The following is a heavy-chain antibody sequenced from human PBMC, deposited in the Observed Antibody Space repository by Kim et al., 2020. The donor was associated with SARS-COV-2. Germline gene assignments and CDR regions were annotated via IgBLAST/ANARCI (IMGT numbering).Heavy chain of an antibody. Sequence: YADSGKGRFTISRDNSRRTLFLQLSRLTVEDTAIYYCSKTRSGAYLTFDSWGQGTRVTVS. J-gene: IGHJ4*02. CDR3: SKTRSGAYLTFDS. D-gene: IGHD1-26*01. V-gene: IGHV3-23*01.